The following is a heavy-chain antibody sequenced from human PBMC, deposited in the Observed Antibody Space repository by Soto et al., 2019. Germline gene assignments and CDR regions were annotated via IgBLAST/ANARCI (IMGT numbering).Heavy chain of an antibody. CDR1: GYTFTSYG. CDR3: ARDPPREVIPYYFDY. Sequence: ASVKVSCKASGYTFTSYGISWVRQAPGQGLEWMGWISAYNGNTNYAQKLQGRVTMTTDTSTSTAYMELRSLRSDDTAVYYCARDPPREVIPYYFDYWGQGTLVTSPQ. V-gene: IGHV1-18*04. CDR2: ISAYNGNT. D-gene: IGHD3-16*02. J-gene: IGHJ4*02.